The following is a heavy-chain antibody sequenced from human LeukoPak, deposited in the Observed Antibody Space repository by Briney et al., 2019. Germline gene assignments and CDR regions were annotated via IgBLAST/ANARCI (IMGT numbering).Heavy chain of an antibody. J-gene: IGHJ4*02. D-gene: IGHD6-13*01. Sequence: GGSLRLSCAASGFTFSSYWMNWVRQAPGKGLEWVSAISGSGGSTYYADSVKGRFTISRDNSKNTLYLQMNSLRAEDTAVYYCAKDKVAAAGTGFDYWGQGTLVTVSS. CDR1: GFTFSSYW. CDR3: AKDKVAAAGTGFDY. V-gene: IGHV3-23*01. CDR2: ISGSGGST.